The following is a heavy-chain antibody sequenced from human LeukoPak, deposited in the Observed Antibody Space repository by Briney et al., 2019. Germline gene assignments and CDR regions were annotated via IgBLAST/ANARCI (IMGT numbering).Heavy chain of an antibody. CDR1: GYTFTSYG. D-gene: IGHD3-3*01. J-gene: IGHJ4*02. CDR2: ISAYNGNT. Sequence: GASVKVSCKASGYTFTSYGISWVRQAPGQGLEWMGWISAYNGNTNYAQKLQGRVTMTTDTSTSTAYMGLRSLRSDDTAVYYCARIAYYDFWSGSHAHFDYWGQGTLVTVSS. CDR3: ARIAYYDFWSGSHAHFDY. V-gene: IGHV1-18*01.